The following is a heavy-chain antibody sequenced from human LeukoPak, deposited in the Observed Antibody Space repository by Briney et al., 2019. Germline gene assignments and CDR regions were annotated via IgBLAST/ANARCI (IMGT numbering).Heavy chain of an antibody. CDR3: ARGVSSYGVSSYYFDS. V-gene: IGHV1-8*01. CDR2: MNPSNGNA. J-gene: IGHJ4*02. D-gene: IGHD4/OR15-4a*01. Sequence: AASVKVSCKASGYNFISYDFSWVRQATGQGLEWMGWMNPSNGNAGFAENFQGRVTLTRDTSISTAYMELSGLRFEDTAVYFCARGVSSYGVSSYYFDSWGQGTQVTVSS. CDR1: GYNFISYD.